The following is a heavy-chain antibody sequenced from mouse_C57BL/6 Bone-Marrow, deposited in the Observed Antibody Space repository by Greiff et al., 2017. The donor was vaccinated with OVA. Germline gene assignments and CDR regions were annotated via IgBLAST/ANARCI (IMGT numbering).Heavy chain of an antibody. Sequence: VKLQQPGAELVKPGASVKMSCKASGYTFTSYWITWVKQRPGQGLEWIGDIYPGSGSTNYNEKFKSKATLTVDTSSSTAYMQLSSLTSEDSAVYYCARSYSNYVIAYWGQGTLVTVSA. CDR2: IYPGSGST. J-gene: IGHJ3*01. D-gene: IGHD2-5*01. CDR3: ARSYSNYVIAY. V-gene: IGHV1-55*01. CDR1: GYTFTSYW.